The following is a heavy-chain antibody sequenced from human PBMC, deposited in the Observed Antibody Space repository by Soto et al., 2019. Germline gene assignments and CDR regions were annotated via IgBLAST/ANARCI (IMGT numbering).Heavy chain of an antibody. CDR1: GFNFCSYS. CDR3: ARDTPFHTPQFIAAAGTNGMDV. Sequence: PGGSLXLSWAASGFNFCSYSMNWVRQAPGKGLEWVSSISSSSSYIYYADSVKGRFTISRDNAKNSLYLQMNSLRAEDTAVYYCARDTPFHTPQFIAAAGTNGMDVWGQGTTVTVSS. V-gene: IGHV3-21*01. D-gene: IGHD6-13*01. J-gene: IGHJ6*02. CDR2: ISSSSSYI.